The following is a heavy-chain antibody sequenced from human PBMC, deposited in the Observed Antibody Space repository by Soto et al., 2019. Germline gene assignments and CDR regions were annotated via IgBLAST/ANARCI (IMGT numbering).Heavy chain of an antibody. CDR1: ESIFRGYG. CDR2: IRIDGSNI. Sequence: PGGSLRLSCAASESIFRGYGMHWVRQAPGKGLEWVAIIRIDGSNIYYADFVMGRFTISRDNAKNTLYLQMNSLRAEDTAVYYCARVDYGDLYYYYYMDVWGKGTTVTVSS. D-gene: IGHD4-17*01. J-gene: IGHJ6*03. CDR3: ARVDYGDLYYYYYMDV. V-gene: IGHV3-33*01.